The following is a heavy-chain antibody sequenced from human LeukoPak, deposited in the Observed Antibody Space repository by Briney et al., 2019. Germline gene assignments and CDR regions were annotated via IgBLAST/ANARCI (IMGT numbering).Heavy chain of an antibody. J-gene: IGHJ4*02. D-gene: IGHD5-18*01. Sequence: SETLSLTCTVSGGSISTSSYYWGWIRQPPGNGLEWIGSIYYSGSTYYNPSLKSRVTISVDTSKNQFSLKLSSVTAADTAVYYCARLFGNNYGYYWGQGTLVSVSS. CDR1: GGSISTSSYY. CDR2: IYYSGST. V-gene: IGHV4-39*01. CDR3: ARLFGNNYGYY.